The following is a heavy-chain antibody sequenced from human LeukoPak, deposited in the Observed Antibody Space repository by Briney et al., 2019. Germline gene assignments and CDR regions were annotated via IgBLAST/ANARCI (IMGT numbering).Heavy chain of an antibody. Sequence: GGSLRLSCAASGFTFSNYWMSWLRQAPGKGLEWVANIRQDGNEKYYVDSVKGRFTISRDNAQNSLYLQLNSLRAEDTAVYYCARDLNGPSFYWGQGTLVTVSS. J-gene: IGHJ4*02. D-gene: IGHD2-8*01. CDR3: ARDLNGPSFY. CDR2: IRQDGNEK. V-gene: IGHV3-7*01. CDR1: GFTFSNYW.